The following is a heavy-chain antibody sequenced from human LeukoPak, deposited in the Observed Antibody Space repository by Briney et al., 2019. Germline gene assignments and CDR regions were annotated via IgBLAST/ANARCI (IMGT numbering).Heavy chain of an antibody. CDR3: ARDRLVVPAHYYYMDV. D-gene: IGHD2-2*01. J-gene: IGHJ6*03. CDR2: IIPIFGTA. V-gene: IGHV1-69*13. CDR1: GYTFTSYG. Sequence: SVKVSCKASGYTFTSYGISWVRQAPGQGLEWMGGIIPIFGTANYAQKFQGRVTITADESTSTAYMELSSLRSEDTAVYYCARDRLVVPAHYYYMDVWGKGTTVTVSS.